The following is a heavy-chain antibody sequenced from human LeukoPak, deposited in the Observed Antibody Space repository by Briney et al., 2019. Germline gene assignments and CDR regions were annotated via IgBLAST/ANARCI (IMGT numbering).Heavy chain of an antibody. V-gene: IGHV3-30*04. CDR3: ARPGIAAAGTFQY. Sequence: GRSLRLSCAASGFTFSSYVMHWVRQAPGKGLEWVAVISYDGSNKYYADSVKGRFTISRDNSKNTLYLQMNSLRAEDTAVYYCARPGIAAAGTFQYWGQGTLVTVSS. CDR1: GFTFSSYV. J-gene: IGHJ4*02. D-gene: IGHD6-13*01. CDR2: ISYDGSNK.